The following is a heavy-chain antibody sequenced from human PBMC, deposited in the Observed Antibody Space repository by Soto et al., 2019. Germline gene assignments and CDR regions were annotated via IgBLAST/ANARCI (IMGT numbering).Heavy chain of an antibody. CDR3: ARVDHRGYFSVLNDF. Sequence: TLSLTRTVAGVSITSGFHYLGRIRQYPGKGLEWIGHIYDSGNMYFYNPSLKSRVTISADTSRNQFSLSLSSLTAADTAVYYCARVDHRGYFSVLNDFWGQGILVPVSS. V-gene: IGHV4-31*03. CDR2: IYDSGNM. D-gene: IGHD3-10*02. J-gene: IGHJ4*02. CDR1: GVSITSGFHY.